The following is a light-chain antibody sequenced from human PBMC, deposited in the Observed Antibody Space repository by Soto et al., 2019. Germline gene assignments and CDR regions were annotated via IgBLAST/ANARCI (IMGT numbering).Light chain of an antibody. CDR1: QGISNE. J-gene: IGKJ1*01. V-gene: IGKV1-6*01. CDR2: GAS. Sequence: IQMTQSPSSLSASVGDRVTITCRASQGISNELGWYQQRPGKAPTFLIYGASNLQSGVPSRFSGSASGTDFTLTISSLQPEDFATYYCLQDYTYPWTFGQGTNVDIK. CDR3: LQDYTYPWT.